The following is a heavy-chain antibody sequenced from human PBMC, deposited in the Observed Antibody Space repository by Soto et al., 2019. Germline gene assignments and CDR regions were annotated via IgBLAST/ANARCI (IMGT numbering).Heavy chain of an antibody. J-gene: IGHJ3*02. CDR3: ARLYGLDAFDI. CDR1: GVSISSSNW. CDR2: IYHSGST. Sequence: SETLSLTCAVSGVSISSSNWCILVRQPPGKGLEWIGEIYHSGSTNYNPSLKSRVTISVDTSKNQFSLKLSSVTAADTAVYYCARLYGLDAFDIWGQGTMVTVSS. V-gene: IGHV4-4*02. D-gene: IGHD3-16*02.